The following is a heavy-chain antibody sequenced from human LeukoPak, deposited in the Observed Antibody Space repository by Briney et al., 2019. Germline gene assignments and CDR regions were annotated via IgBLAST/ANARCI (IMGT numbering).Heavy chain of an antibody. J-gene: IGHJ6*02. CDR2: IIPIFGTA. D-gene: IGHD6-19*01. CDR1: GGTFSSYA. Sequence: SLKVSCKASGGTFSSYAISWVRQAPGQGLEWMGGIIPIFGTANYAQKFQGRVTITADESTSTAYMELSSLRSEDTAVYYCASRSYSSGLDYYYYGMDVWGQGTTVTVSS. V-gene: IGHV1-69*01. CDR3: ASRSYSSGLDYYYYGMDV.